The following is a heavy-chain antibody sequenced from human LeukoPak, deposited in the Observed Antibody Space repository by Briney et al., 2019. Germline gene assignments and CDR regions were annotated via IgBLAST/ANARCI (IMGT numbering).Heavy chain of an antibody. J-gene: IGHJ4*02. CDR1: GFTFSSYS. Sequence: GGSLRLSCAASGFTFSSYSMNWVRQAPGKGLEWVSYISSSSSTIYYADSVKGRFTISRDNAKNSLYLQMNSLRAEDTAVYYCARDPGSYSSGPAAFDYWGQGTLVTVSS. D-gene: IGHD6-19*01. CDR3: ARDPGSYSSGPAAFDY. V-gene: IGHV3-48*04. CDR2: ISSSSSTI.